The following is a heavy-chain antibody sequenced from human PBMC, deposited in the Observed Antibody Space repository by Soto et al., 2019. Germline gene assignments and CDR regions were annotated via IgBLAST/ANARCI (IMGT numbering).Heavy chain of an antibody. CDR2: IWHDGGEK. CDR1: GFTLSDYG. CDR3: ASDPGRDSPIDC. Sequence: QVQLVESGGGVVQPGRSLRLSCTASGFTLSDYGMHWVRQAPGKGLEWVAVIWHDGGEKYYADSVTGRFTISRDKSENTGQQQIDSLGTEDQALYSWASDPGRDSPIDCWGQGPLVTVSS. D-gene: IGHD3-22*01. J-gene: IGHJ4*02. V-gene: IGHV3-33*01.